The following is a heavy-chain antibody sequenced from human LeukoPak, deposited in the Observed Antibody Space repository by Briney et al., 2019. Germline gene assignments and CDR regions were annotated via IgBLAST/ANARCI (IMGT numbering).Heavy chain of an antibody. J-gene: IGHJ4*02. CDR2: IKKTGSET. Sequence: PGKSLRLSCAASGFTFNNYGMHWVRQAPGKGLEWVAYIKKTGSETYYVDSVKGRFTITRDNTRNSLFLQMYSLRAEDTAVYFCAREDGYCSGGNCYSYFDSWGQGTLVTVSS. CDR3: AREDGYCSGGNCYSYFDS. CDR1: GFTFNNYG. V-gene: IGHV3-7*01. D-gene: IGHD2-15*01.